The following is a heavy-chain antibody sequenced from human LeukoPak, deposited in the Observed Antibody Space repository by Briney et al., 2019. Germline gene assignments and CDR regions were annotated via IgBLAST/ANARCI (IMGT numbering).Heavy chain of an antibody. J-gene: IGHJ4*02. D-gene: IGHD6-19*01. V-gene: IGHV3-74*01. CDR2: INSDGSST. Sequence: GGSLRLSCAASGFTFDDYGMSWVRQAPGKGLVWVSRINSDGSSTSYADSVKGRFTISRDNAKNTLYLQMNSLRAEDTAVYYCARDALYPVAGKDYWGQGTLVTVSS. CDR3: ARDALYPVAGKDY. CDR1: GFTFDDYG.